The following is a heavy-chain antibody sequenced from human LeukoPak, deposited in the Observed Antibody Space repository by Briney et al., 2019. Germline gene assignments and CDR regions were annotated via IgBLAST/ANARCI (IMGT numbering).Heavy chain of an antibody. J-gene: IGHJ4*02. D-gene: IGHD6-19*01. CDR1: GYTFTGHY. Sequence: ATAKVSCKASGYTFTGHYIHWVRQAPGQGLEWMGWINPNSGATKYEQKFQGRVTMTRDTSISTAYMELSRLISEDTAVYYCAKWRGYASDWSGPFDDWGQGTLVTVSS. V-gene: IGHV1-2*02. CDR3: AKWRGYASDWSGPFDD. CDR2: INPNSGAT.